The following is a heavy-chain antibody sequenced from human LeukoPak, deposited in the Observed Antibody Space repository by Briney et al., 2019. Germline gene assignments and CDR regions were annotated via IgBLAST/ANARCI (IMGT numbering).Heavy chain of an antibody. CDR2: VSTYNGNT. J-gene: IGHJ3*01. V-gene: IGHV1-18*01. Sequence: ASVKVSCKASGYTFTSYGISWVRQAPGQGLEWIGWVSTYNGNTNYAQNLQGRVTMTTDTSTTTAYMELRSLRSDDTAVYYCARAALYYYGSGSYSGDLWGQGTMVTVSS. CDR3: ARAALYYYGSGSYSGDL. CDR1: GYTFTSYG. D-gene: IGHD3-10*01.